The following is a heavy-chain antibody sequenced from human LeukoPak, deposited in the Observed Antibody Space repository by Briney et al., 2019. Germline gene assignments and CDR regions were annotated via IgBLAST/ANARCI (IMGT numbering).Heavy chain of an antibody. CDR2: IKNKIDGGTT. CDR1: GFSFSDAW. D-gene: IGHD5-18*01. V-gene: IGHV3-15*01. Sequence: GGSLRLSCAASGFSFSDAWMTWVRQAPGKGLEWVGRIKNKIDGGTTDYAAPVKGRFTISREDSKNMLYLQMNSLKTEDTAVYYCTTTGADTRNWFDPWGQGSLVTVSS. CDR3: TTTGADTRNWFDP. J-gene: IGHJ5*02.